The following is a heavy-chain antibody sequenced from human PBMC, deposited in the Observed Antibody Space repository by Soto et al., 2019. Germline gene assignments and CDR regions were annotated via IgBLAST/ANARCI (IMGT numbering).Heavy chain of an antibody. Sequence: SVKVSCKASGGTFSSYAISWVRQAPGQGLEWMGGIIPIFGTANYAQKFQGRVTITADESTSTAYMELSSLRSEDTAVYYCARGRDGYNLSDFYFDYWGQGTLVTVS. J-gene: IGHJ4*02. CDR3: ARGRDGYNLSDFYFDY. CDR1: GGTFSSYA. V-gene: IGHV1-69*13. D-gene: IGHD5-12*01. CDR2: IIPIFGTA.